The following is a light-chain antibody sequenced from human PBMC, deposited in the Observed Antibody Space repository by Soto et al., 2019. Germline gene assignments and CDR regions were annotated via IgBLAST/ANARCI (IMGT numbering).Light chain of an antibody. Sequence: DIQMTQSPSSLSASVGDRVTITCRASQSISNYLNWYQQKPGKAPKLLIYAASTLQSGVPSRFSGSGSGTDFTLTISSLQPEDFATYYCQQLNSYPQTFGQGTKVDIK. CDR3: QQLNSYPQT. J-gene: IGKJ1*01. V-gene: IGKV1-39*01. CDR2: AAS. CDR1: QSISNY.